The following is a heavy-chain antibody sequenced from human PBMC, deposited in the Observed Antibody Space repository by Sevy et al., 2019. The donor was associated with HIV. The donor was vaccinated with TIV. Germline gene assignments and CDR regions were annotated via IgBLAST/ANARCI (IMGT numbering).Heavy chain of an antibody. J-gene: IGHJ6*02. D-gene: IGHD5-18*01. CDR2: ISGSGGST. CDR3: AQGDRAFYGLDV. CDR1: GFIFSTYT. V-gene: IGHV3-23*01. Sequence: GGSLRLSCAASGFIFSTYTMTWVRQAPGKGLEWVSGISGSGGSTYYADSLKGRFTIFRDNSKSTVHLQMNSLRAEDTAVYYCAQGDRAFYGLDVWGQGTTVTVSS.